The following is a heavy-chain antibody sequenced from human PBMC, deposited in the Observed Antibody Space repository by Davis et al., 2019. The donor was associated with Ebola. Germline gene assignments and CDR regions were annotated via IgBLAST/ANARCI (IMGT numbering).Heavy chain of an antibody. CDR1: GFTFSSYA. CDR2: ISYDGSNK. D-gene: IGHD2-2*01. CDR3: AKTPVPAALYYMDV. J-gene: IGHJ6*03. V-gene: IGHV3-30-3*02. Sequence: GESLKISCAASGFTFSSYAMHWVRQAPGKGLEWVAVISYDGSNKYYADSVKGRFTISRDNSKNTLYLQMNSLRAEDTAVYFCAKTPVPAALYYMDVWGIGTTVTVSS.